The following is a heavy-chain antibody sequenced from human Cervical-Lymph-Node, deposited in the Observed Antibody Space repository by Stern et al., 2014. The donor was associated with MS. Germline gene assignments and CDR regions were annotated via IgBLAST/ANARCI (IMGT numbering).Heavy chain of an antibody. CDR2: IYYSGST. D-gene: IGHD3-10*01. J-gene: IGHJ5*02. CDR1: GGSISSYY. V-gene: IGHV4-59*01. Sequence: QVQLQESGPGLVKPSETLSLTCTVSGGSISSYYWSWIRQPPGKGLEWIGYIYYSGSTNYNPSLKSLVTISVDTSKNQFSLKLSSVTAADTAVYYCARVSGGGSRSQKGGWWFDPWGQGTLVTVSS. CDR3: ARVSGGGSRSQKGGWWFDP.